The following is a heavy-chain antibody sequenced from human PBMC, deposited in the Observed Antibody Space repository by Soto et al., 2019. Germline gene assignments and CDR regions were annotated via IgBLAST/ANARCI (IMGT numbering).Heavy chain of an antibody. D-gene: IGHD6-13*01. CDR1: GSTFSDYY. J-gene: IGHJ4*02. Sequence: GGSLRLSCAASGSTFSDYYMTWIRQAPGNGLEWVSYISSSSGTISYADSVKGRFTISRDNAKNSLYLQLNSLRAEDTAVYYCARGTHSSKTDFDYWGQGTLVTVSS. CDR2: ISSSSGTI. CDR3: ARGTHSSKTDFDY. V-gene: IGHV3-11*01.